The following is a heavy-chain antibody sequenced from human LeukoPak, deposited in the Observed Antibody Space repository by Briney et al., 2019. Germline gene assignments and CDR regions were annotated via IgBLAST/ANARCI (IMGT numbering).Heavy chain of an antibody. V-gene: IGHV1-2*02. CDR3: ARSGRGLRFLEWSLYYFDY. J-gene: IGHJ4*02. Sequence: ASVKVSCKASGYTFTGYYMHWVRQAPGQGLEWMGWINPNSGGTNYAQKFQGRVTMTRDTSISTAYMELSRLRSDDTAVYYCARSGRGLRFLEWSLYYFDYWGQGTLVTVSS. CDR1: GYTFTGYY. CDR2: INPNSGGT. D-gene: IGHD3-3*01.